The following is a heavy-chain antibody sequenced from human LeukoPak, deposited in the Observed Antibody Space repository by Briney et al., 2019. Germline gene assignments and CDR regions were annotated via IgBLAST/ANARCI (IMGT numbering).Heavy chain of an antibody. D-gene: IGHD3-10*01. V-gene: IGHV1-2*02. Sequence: ASVKVSCKASGYTFTGYYMHWVRQAPGQGLEWMGWINPNSGGTNYAQKFQGRVTMTRDTSISTAYMELSRLRFDDTAVYYCARDPRKLLWFGESAPTYFDYWGQGTLVTVSS. CDR1: GYTFTGYY. CDR2: INPNSGGT. J-gene: IGHJ4*02. CDR3: ARDPRKLLWFGESAPTYFDY.